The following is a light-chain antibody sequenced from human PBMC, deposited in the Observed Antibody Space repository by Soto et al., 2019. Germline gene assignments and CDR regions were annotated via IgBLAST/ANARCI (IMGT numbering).Light chain of an antibody. J-gene: IGKJ2*01. CDR3: HHGNGFPQT. CDR1: QDISSW. V-gene: IGKV1-12*01. CDR2: AVS. Sequence: DIQMTQSPSSLSASVGDSVTITCRASQDISSWLAWYQQKPGKAPKLAIYAVSNLQSGVASRFSGSGSGTEFTLLVSSVQPEDFAAYYWHHGNGFPQTFGQGTKLEIK.